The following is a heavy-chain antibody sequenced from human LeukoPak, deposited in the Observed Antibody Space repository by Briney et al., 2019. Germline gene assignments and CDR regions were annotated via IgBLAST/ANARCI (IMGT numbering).Heavy chain of an antibody. CDR3: ARQGENYSSFDY. V-gene: IGHV4-39*01. CDR1: GGFISSSSYY. D-gene: IGHD1-7*01. J-gene: IGHJ4*02. Sequence: SDTLSLTCTVSGGFISSSSYYWGWIRQPPGKGLEYIGSIYYSGSTYYNPSLKSRLTISVDTSKNQFSLKLSSVTAADTAVYYCARQGENYSSFDYWGQGTLVTVSS. CDR2: IYYSGST.